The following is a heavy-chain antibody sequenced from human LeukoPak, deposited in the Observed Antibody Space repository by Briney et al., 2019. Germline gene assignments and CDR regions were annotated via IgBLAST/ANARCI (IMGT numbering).Heavy chain of an antibody. D-gene: IGHD2-8*01. V-gene: IGHV4-59*08. J-gene: IGHJ5*01. CDR1: GDSVSGFY. Sequence: SETLSLTCSVSGDSVSGFYWNWIRQSPGAGLEWIGNIHYSGNSNYNPSLKSRVTMSIDTSRNQFFLKLNSVTAADTAVYYCVLAPNSNWFDFWGQGTQVTASS. CDR2: IHYSGNS. CDR3: VLAPNSNWFDF.